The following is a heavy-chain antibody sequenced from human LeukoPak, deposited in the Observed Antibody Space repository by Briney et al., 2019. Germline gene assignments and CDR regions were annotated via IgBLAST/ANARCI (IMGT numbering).Heavy chain of an antibody. J-gene: IGHJ4*02. CDR1: GFTFSSYS. D-gene: IGHD5-18*01. V-gene: IGHV3-48*04. Sequence: GGSLRLSCAASGFTFSSYSMNWVRQAPGKGLEWVSYISSSSSTIYYADSVKGRFTISRDNAKNSLYLQMNSLRAKDTAVYYCARSLVDTAMVYFDYWGQGTLVTVSS. CDR2: ISSSSSTI. CDR3: ARSLVDTAMVYFDY.